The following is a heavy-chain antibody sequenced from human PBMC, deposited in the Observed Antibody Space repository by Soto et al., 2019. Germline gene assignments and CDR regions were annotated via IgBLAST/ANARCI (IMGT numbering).Heavy chain of an antibody. CDR1: GGSISRGDYY. CDR2: IYYRAST. J-gene: IGHJ6*02. V-gene: IGHV4-30-4*01. CDR3: ARDNILGILYGGMDV. D-gene: IGHD3-3*01. Sequence: SETLSLTCTVSGGSISRGDYYWSWIRQPPGKGLEWIGYIYYRASTYYNQSIKSRVTISVDTSKNQFSVKVSSVTAADTPVYYCARDNILGILYGGMDVWGQGTTVTSP.